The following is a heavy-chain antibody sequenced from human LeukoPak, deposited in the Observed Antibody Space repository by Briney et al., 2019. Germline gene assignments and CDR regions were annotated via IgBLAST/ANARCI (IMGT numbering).Heavy chain of an antibody. D-gene: IGHD3-9*01. V-gene: IGHV4-59*12. J-gene: IGHJ4*02. CDR1: GGSISSYY. CDR2: IYYSGST. Sequence: SETLSLTCTVSGGSISSYYWSWIRQPPGKGLEWIGYIYYSGSTNYNPSLKSRVTISVDTSKNQFSLKLSSVTAADTAVYYCARREYDILTGYYSRDYWGQGTLVTVSS. CDR3: ARREYDILTGYYSRDY.